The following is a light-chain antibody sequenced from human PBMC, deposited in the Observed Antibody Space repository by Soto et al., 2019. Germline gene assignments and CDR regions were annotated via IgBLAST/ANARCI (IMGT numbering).Light chain of an antibody. CDR3: MQALQTPLVT. V-gene: IGKV2-28*01. Sequence: DIVMTQSPLSLPVTTGEPASISCRSSHSLLHSNGYNYLDGYLQKPGQSPQLLIYLGSNRASGVPDRFSGSGSGTDFTLKISRVEAEDVGVYYCMQALQTPLVTFGQGTRLEIK. CDR1: HSLLHSNGYNY. CDR2: LGS. J-gene: IGKJ5*01.